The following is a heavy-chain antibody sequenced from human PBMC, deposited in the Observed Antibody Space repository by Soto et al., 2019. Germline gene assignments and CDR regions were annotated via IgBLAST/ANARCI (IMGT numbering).Heavy chain of an antibody. V-gene: IGHV1-8*02. Sequence: QVQLVQSGAEVKKPGASVKVSCKASGYTFTNNDVSWVRQATGQGLEWMGWMNTGSGDTGYAQKFQGRVTMIRDISIDTAYMELNSLTSEDTAIYYCARMESFGSLNWFDPWCQGTLVTVSS. CDR2: MNTGSGDT. CDR1: GYTFTNND. CDR3: ARMESFGSLNWFDP. J-gene: IGHJ5*02. D-gene: IGHD5-18*01.